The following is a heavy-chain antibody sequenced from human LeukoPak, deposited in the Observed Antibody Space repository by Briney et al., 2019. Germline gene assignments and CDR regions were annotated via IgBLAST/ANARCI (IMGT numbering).Heavy chain of an antibody. J-gene: IGHJ4*02. CDR2: ISSSSSYI. Sequence: GGSLRLSCAASGFTFSSYSMNWVRQAPGKGLEWVSSISSSSSYIYYADSVKGPFTIARDNAKNSLYLQMNSLRAADTAVYYCPRNPNSLRFLEWHIDYWGQGTLVTVSS. V-gene: IGHV3-21*01. D-gene: IGHD3-3*01. CDR3: PRNPNSLRFLEWHIDY. CDR1: GFTFSSYS.